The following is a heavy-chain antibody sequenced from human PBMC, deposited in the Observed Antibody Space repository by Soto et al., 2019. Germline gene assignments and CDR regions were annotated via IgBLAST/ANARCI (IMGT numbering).Heavy chain of an antibody. V-gene: IGHV3-74*01. J-gene: IGHJ4*02. CDR3: FRGTNGWRGMDY. CDR1: GFTFSSYP. D-gene: IGHD2-8*01. CDR2: ITEDGSGS. Sequence: GGSLRLSCATSGFTFSSYPIHWVRQAPGKGPVWVSRITEDGSGSTYADSVKGRFTVTRDNAKNTMYLQMSGLGAEDTGVYHRFRGTNGWRGMDYWGQGTLVTVSS.